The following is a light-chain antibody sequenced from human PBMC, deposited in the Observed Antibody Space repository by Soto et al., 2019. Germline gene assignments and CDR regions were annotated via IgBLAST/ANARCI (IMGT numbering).Light chain of an antibody. V-gene: IGLV2-23*02. J-gene: IGLJ1*01. CDR3: CSYAGSSTSYV. Sequence: QSVLTQPASVSGSPGQSITISCTGTRSDVGSYNLVSWYQQHPGKAPKLMIYEVSKRPSGVSNRFSGSKSGNTASLTISGLQAEDEADYYCCSYAGSSTSYVFGTGTKVTVL. CDR1: RSDVGSYNL. CDR2: EVS.